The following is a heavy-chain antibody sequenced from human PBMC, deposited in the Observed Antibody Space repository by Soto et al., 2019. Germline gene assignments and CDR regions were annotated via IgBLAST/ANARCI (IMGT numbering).Heavy chain of an antibody. CDR1: NGSISSAIYY. CDR2: IYHSGST. D-gene: IGHD3-10*01. Sequence: QLQLQESGPGLVKPSETLSLTCTVSNGSISSAIYYWGWFRQPPGKGLEWIGSIYHSGSTYYNPSLQGRVTISVDTSKNQFSLKLSSVTAADTAVYFCAGRSSLASVQVYFGEISNYNWFDPWGQGTLVTVSS. CDR3: AGRSSLASVQVYFGEISNYNWFDP. V-gene: IGHV4-39*01. J-gene: IGHJ5*02.